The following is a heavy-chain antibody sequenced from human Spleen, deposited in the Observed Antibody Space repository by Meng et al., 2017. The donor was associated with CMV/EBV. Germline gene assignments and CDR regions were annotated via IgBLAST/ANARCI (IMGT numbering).Heavy chain of an antibody. Sequence: FTFSNYSMNWVRQAPGKGLEWVSFISTGSSYIYSADSLKGQFTISRDNAKNSPYLQMNSLGVEDTAVYYCARDFTCGGDCYSYYFDYWGQGILVTVSS. V-gene: IGHV3-21*01. CDR1: FTFSNYS. D-gene: IGHD2-21*01. CDR2: ISTGSSYI. CDR3: ARDFTCGGDCYSYYFDY. J-gene: IGHJ4*02.